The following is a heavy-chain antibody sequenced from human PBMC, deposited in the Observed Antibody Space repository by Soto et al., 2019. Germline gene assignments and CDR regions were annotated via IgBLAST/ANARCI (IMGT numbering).Heavy chain of an antibody. V-gene: IGHV3-23*01. Sequence: GGSLRLSCAASGFTFSSYAMSWVRQAPGKGLEWVSAISGSGGSTYYADSVKGRFTISRDNSKNTLYLQMNSLRAEDTAVYYCAKVADTPILRFLEWLFDFDYWGQGTLVTVSS. D-gene: IGHD3-3*01. CDR2: ISGSGGST. CDR1: GFTFSSYA. J-gene: IGHJ4*02. CDR3: AKVADTPILRFLEWLFDFDY.